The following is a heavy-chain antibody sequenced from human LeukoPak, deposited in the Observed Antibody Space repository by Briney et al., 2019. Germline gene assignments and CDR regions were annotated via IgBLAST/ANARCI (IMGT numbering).Heavy chain of an antibody. CDR1: GGSISSYY. Sequence: SETLSLTCTVSGGSISSYYWSWIRQPAGEGLEWIGRIYTSGSTNFNPSLKSRVTMSVDTSKNQFSLRLTSVTAADTAVYYCARDGSSGWYGWFDPWGQGTLVTVSS. V-gene: IGHV4-4*07. J-gene: IGHJ5*02. CDR2: IYTSGST. D-gene: IGHD6-13*01. CDR3: ARDGSSGWYGWFDP.